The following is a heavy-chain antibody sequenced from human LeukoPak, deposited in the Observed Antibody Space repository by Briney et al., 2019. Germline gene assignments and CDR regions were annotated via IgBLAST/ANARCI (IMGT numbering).Heavy chain of an antibody. CDR3: ARDQRCPRYDGGCDQWYFDL. D-gene: IGHD5-12*01. CDR2: IYHNAFT. V-gene: IGHV4-59*01. Sequence: PSETLSLTCTVSGGSISGYYWSWLRQPPGKGLEWIGYIYHNAFTHYNPSLRSRVTISVDTSRNQFSLKLTSATAADTAIYYCARDQRCPRYDGGCDQWYFDLWGRGTLVTVSS. CDR1: GGSISGYY. J-gene: IGHJ2*01.